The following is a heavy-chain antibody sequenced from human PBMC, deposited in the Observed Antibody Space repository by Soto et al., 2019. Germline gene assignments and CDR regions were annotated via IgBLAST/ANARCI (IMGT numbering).Heavy chain of an antibody. J-gene: IGHJ4*02. CDR2: ISYDGSNK. D-gene: IGHD6-19*01. Sequence: PGGSLRLSCAASGFTFSSYGMHWVRQAPGKGLEWVAVISYDGSNKYYADSVKGRFTISRDNSKNTLYLQMNSLRAEDTAVYYCAKDDGVAGTNHFDYWGQGTLVTVSS. CDR3: AKDDGVAGTNHFDY. V-gene: IGHV3-30*18. CDR1: GFTFSSYG.